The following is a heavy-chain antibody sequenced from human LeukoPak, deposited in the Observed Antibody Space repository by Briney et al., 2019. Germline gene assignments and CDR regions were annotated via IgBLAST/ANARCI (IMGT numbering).Heavy chain of an antibody. Sequence: SETLSLTCSVSNYSISSGYYWVWIRQPPGKGLEWIGNIYHSGKTYYNPSLKSRVTISVDTSKNQFSLKLDSMTAADTAIYFCARAPGSMSIDYWGQGSLVTVSS. CDR1: NYSISSGYY. D-gene: IGHD2/OR15-2a*01. CDR2: IYHSGKT. CDR3: ARAPGSMSIDY. V-gene: IGHV4-38-2*02. J-gene: IGHJ4*02.